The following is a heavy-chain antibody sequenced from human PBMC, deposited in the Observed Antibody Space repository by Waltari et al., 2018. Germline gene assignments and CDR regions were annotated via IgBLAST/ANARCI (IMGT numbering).Heavy chain of an antibody. CDR2: IDWDDDK. CDR3: ARSTVWSGLEMYYGMDV. J-gene: IGHJ6*02. V-gene: IGHV2-70*15. Sequence: QVTLRESGPALVKPTQTLTLTCTFSGFSLSTSGMCVSWIRQPPGKALEWLARIDWDDDKYYSTYLKTRHTRSKDTSKNQVVLTMTNMDTVETATYYCARSTVWSGLEMYYGMDVWGQGTTVTVSS. D-gene: IGHD3-3*01. CDR1: GFSLSTSGMC.